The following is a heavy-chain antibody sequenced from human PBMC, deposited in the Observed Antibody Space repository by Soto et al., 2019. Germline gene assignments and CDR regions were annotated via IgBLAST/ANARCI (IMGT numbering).Heavy chain of an antibody. CDR3: ARDRGGHIVVVPAAINGMDV. V-gene: IGHV4-31*03. J-gene: IGHJ6*02. CDR1: GGSISSGGYY. D-gene: IGHD2-2*01. CDR2: IYYSGST. Sequence: NPSETLSLTCTVSGGSISSGGYYWSWIRQHPGKGLEWIGYIYYSGSTYYNPSLKSRVTISVDTSKNQFSLKLSSVTAADTAVYYCARDRGGHIVVVPAAINGMDVWGQGTTVTVSS.